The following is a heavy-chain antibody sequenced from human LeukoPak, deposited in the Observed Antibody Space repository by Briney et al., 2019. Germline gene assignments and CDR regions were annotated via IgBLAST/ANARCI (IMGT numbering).Heavy chain of an antibody. D-gene: IGHD2-21*02. CDR2: IIPILGIA. CDR1: GYTFTMYY. V-gene: IGHV1-69*04. CDR3: AIGNIVVVTASYWYFDL. J-gene: IGHJ2*01. Sequence: SVKVSCKASGYTFTMYYIYWVRQAPGQGLEWMGRIIPILGIANYAQKFQGRVTITADKSTSTAYMGLSSLRSEDTAVYYCAIGNIVVVTASYWYFDLWGRGTLATVSS.